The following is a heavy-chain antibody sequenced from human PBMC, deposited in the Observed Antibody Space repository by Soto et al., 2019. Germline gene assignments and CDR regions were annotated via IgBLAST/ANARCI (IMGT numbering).Heavy chain of an antibody. CDR3: AKGGAVLLDPFDV. V-gene: IGHV3-23*01. CDR1: GFTFSSFA. CDR2: VTSSASST. D-gene: IGHD1-26*01. Sequence: GQLLESGGGMVQPGGSLRLSCAASGFTFSSFAMNWVRLPPGRGLGWVAAVTSSASSTHYADSVKGRFTISRDNSKNTLYLQMNSLRADDTAGYYCAKGGAVLLDPFDVWGQGTMVTVSS. J-gene: IGHJ3*01.